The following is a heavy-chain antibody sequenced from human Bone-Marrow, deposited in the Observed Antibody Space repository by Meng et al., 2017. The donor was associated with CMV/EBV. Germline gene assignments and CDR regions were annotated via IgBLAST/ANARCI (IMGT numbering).Heavy chain of an antibody. D-gene: IGHD2-15*01. CDR1: GFTFSGAW. V-gene: IGHV3-15*01. CDR3: TTAYHAASYWYFDL. Sequence: GGSLRLSCAASGFTFSGAWMSWVRQAPGKGLEWVGRIKSKAEGGTTNYAAPVKGRFTISRDDSKNTLYLQMNSLKTEDTAVYFCTTAYHAASYWYFDLWGRGTLVTASS. CDR2: IKSKAEGGTT. J-gene: IGHJ2*01.